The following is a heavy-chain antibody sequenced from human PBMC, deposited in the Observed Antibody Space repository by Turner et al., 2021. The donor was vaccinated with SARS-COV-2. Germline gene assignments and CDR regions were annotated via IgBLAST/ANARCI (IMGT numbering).Heavy chain of an antibody. CDR1: GGSISSSSYY. CDR3: AIAPNYYYGMDV. CDR2: IYYSGST. Sequence: QLQLQESGPGLVKPSETLSLTCPVSGGSISSSSYYWGWIRQPPGKGLEWHGKIYYSGSTYYNPSLKSRVTVSVDTSKNQFSLKLSSVTAADTAVYYGAIAPNYYYGMDVWGQGTTVTVSS. J-gene: IGHJ6*02. V-gene: IGHV4-39*01.